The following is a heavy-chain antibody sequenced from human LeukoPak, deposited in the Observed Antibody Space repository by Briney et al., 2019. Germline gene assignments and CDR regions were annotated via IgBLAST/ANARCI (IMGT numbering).Heavy chain of an antibody. CDR1: GFTFSSYG. Sequence: PGGSLRLSCAASGFTFSSYGMHWVRQAPGKGLEWVAVISYDGSNKYYADSVKGRFTISRDNSKNTLYLQTNSLRAEDTAVYYCAKGTSAAAGTVDDYWGQGTLVTVSS. CDR3: AKGTSAAAGTVDDY. D-gene: IGHD6-13*01. V-gene: IGHV3-30*18. CDR2: ISYDGSNK. J-gene: IGHJ4*02.